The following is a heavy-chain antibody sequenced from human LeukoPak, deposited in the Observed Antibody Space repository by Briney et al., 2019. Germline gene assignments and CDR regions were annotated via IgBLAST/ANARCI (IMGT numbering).Heavy chain of an antibody. CDR2: IYHSGST. CDR1: GGSISSSNW. CDR3: ARDLFGFGELFHY. V-gene: IGHV4-4*02. Sequence: PSETLSLTCAVSGGSISSSNWWSWVRQPPGKGLEWIGEIYHSGSTNYNPSLKSRVTISVDKSKNQFSLKLSSVTAADTAVYYCARDLFGFGELFHYWGQGTLVTVSS. D-gene: IGHD3-10*01. J-gene: IGHJ4*02.